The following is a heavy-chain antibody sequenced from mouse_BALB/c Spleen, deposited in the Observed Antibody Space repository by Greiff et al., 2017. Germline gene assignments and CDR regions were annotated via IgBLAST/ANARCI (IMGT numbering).Heavy chain of an antibody. J-gene: IGHJ4*01. CDR1: GYTFTSYV. CDR2: INPYNDGT. Sequence: VQLKESGPELVKPGASVKMSCKASGYTFTSYVMHWVKQKPGQGLEWIGYINPYNDGTKYNEKFKGKATLTSDKSSSTAYMELSSLTSEDSAVYYCAREGYNYAMDYWGQGTSVTVSS. CDR3: AREGYNYAMDY. D-gene: IGHD3-1*01. V-gene: IGHV1-14*01.